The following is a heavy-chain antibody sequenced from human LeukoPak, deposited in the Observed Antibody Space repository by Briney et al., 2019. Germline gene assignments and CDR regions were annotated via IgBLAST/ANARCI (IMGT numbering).Heavy chain of an antibody. CDR1: GFTVSSNY. CDR2: LYSGGST. CDR3: ARDSGYGDYRGDY. D-gene: IGHD4-17*01. Sequence: PGGSLRLSCAASGFTVSSNYMSWVRQAPGKGLEWVSVLYSGGSTYYADSVKGRFTISRDNSKNTLYLQMNSLRVGDTAVYYCARDSGYGDYRGDYWGQGTLVTVSS. J-gene: IGHJ4*02. V-gene: IGHV3-53*01.